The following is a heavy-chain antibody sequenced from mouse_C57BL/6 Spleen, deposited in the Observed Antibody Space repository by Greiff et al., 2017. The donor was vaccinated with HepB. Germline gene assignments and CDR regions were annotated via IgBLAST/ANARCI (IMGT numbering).Heavy chain of an antibody. CDR2: IHPNSGST. Sequence: QVQLQQPGAELVKPGASVKLSCKASGYTFTSYWMHWVKQRPGQGLEWIGMIHPNSGSTNYNEKFKSKATLTVDKSSSTAYMQLSSLTSEDSAVYYCARWEEYDVDYAMDYWGQGTSVTVSS. CDR3: ARWEEYDVDYAMDY. V-gene: IGHV1-64*01. CDR1: GYTFTSYW. J-gene: IGHJ4*01. D-gene: IGHD2-12*01.